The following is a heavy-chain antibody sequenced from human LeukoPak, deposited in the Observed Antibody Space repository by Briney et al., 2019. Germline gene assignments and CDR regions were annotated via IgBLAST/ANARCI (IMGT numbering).Heavy chain of an antibody. V-gene: IGHV1-46*01. CDR1: GYTFTSYY. D-gene: IGHD1-20*01. CDR3: ARDRKYNWNDDGMDV. J-gene: IGHJ6*02. CDR2: IDPSGGST. Sequence: ASVKVSCKASGYTFTSYYMHWVRQAPGQGLEWMGIIDPSGGSTSYAQKFQGRVTMTRDTSTSTVYMELSSLRSEDTAVYYCARDRKYNWNDDGMDVWGQGTTVTVSS.